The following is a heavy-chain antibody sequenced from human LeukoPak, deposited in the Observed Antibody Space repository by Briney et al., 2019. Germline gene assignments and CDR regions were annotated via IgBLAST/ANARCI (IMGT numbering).Heavy chain of an antibody. CDR3: ARGLPGAVALDY. V-gene: IGHV3-74*01. CDR1: GFTFSYYW. Sequence: GGSLRLSCAASGFTFSYYWMNWVRQAPGKGLVWVSRISSDGSSTNYADSVKGRFTISRDNAKNTLYLQMNSLRAEDTAVYYCARGLPGAVALDYWGQGTLVTVSS. CDR2: ISSDGSST. D-gene: IGHD6-19*01. J-gene: IGHJ4*02.